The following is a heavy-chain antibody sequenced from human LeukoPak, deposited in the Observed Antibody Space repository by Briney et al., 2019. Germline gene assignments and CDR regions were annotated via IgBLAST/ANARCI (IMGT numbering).Heavy chain of an antibody. D-gene: IGHD1-26*01. J-gene: IGHJ4*02. CDR2: ISYRGSM. CDR3: VVYIAGGGGRGY. CDR1: GDSTSSDH. Sequence: SETLSLTCTVSGDSTSSDHWSWARQPPGKGLDWIGHISYRGSMKYNPSLESRVSISLDTSNNQFSLKLTTLTAADTAVYYCVVYIAGGGGRGYWDQGTLVTVSS. V-gene: IGHV4-59*01.